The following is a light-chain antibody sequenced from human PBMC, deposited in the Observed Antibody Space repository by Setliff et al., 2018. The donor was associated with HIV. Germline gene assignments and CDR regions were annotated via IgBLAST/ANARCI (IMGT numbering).Light chain of an antibody. CDR2: DVS. CDR1: SSDVGGYNY. V-gene: IGLV2-14*03. Sequence: QSVLTQPASVSGSPGQSITISCTGTSSDVGGYNYVSWYQQHPGKAPKLMIYDVSNRPSGISNRFPGSKSGKTASLTISGLQAEDEAEYYCISYTSRITVVFGTGTKVTVL. J-gene: IGLJ1*01. CDR3: ISYTSRITVV.